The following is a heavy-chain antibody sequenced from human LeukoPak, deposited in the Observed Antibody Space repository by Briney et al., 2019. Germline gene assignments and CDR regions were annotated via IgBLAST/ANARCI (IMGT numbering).Heavy chain of an antibody. Sequence: SETLSLTCAVYGGSFSGYYWSWIRQPPGKGLEWIGEINHSGSTNYNPSLKSRVTISVDTSKNQFSLKLSPVTAADTAVYYCARAGSSGWSDPVGFDYWGQGTLVTVSS. J-gene: IGHJ4*02. V-gene: IGHV4-34*01. CDR3: ARAGSSGWSDPVGFDY. CDR1: GGSFSGYY. D-gene: IGHD6-19*01. CDR2: INHSGST.